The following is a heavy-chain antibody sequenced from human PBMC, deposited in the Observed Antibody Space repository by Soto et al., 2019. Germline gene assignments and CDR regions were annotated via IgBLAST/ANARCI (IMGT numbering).Heavy chain of an antibody. CDR3: ARVHVMVVAGSTFDY. V-gene: IGHV4-38-2*02. J-gene: IGHJ4*01. CDR2: IYHGGTT. CDR1: GYSISSCSY. D-gene: IGHD6-19*01. Sequence: SETLSLTCTVSGYSISSCSYWSWIRQPPGKGPEWIASIYHGGTTFYNPSLKSRITISVDTSNNQFSLKLTSVTAADTAVYYCARVHVMVVAGSTFDYWGHGTLVTVSS.